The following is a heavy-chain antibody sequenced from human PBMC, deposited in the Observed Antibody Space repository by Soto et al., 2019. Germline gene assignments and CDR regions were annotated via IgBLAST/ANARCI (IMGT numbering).Heavy chain of an antibody. J-gene: IGHJ4*02. CDR2: SIPMFGTP. Sequence: QVQLVQSGAEVKEPGSSVKVSCKASGGTFSTYSISWVRQAPGQGLEWMGMSIPMFGTPDYAQKSQGRVTITADESTSTVYMELSSLRSEDTAVYYCAREGGAYSSGWRYFDYWGQGTLVTVSS. CDR1: GGTFSTYS. V-gene: IGHV1-69*18. D-gene: IGHD6-19*01. CDR3: AREGGAYSSGWRYFDY.